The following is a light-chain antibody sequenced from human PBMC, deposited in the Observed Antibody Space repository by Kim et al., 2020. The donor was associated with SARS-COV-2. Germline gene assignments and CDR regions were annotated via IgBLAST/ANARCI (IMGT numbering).Light chain of an antibody. Sequence: ATINCKSSQSVFYSSNNKNYLAWYQQKPGQPPKLLIYWASTRESGVPDRFSGSGSGTDFTLTISSLQAEDVAVYYCQQYYSTPLTFGQGTKVDIK. CDR3: QQYYSTPLT. CDR2: WAS. CDR1: QSVFYSSNNKNY. J-gene: IGKJ1*01. V-gene: IGKV4-1*01.